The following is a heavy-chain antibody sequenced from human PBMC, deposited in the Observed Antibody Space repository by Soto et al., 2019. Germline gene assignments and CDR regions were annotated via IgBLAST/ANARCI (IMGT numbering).Heavy chain of an antibody. CDR1: GYTFTSYG. CDR3: EISASYDSLDAFDI. Sequence: ASVKVSCKASGYTFTSYGISRLRQAPGQGLEWMGWISAYNGNTNYAQKLQGRVTMTTDTSTSTAYMELRSLRSDDTAVYYCEISASYDSLDAFDIWGQGTMVT. V-gene: IGHV1-18*01. CDR2: ISAYNGNT. D-gene: IGHD3-3*01. J-gene: IGHJ3*02.